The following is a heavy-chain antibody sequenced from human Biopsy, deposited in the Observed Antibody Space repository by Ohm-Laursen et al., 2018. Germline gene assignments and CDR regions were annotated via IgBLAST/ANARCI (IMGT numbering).Heavy chain of an antibody. D-gene: IGHD2-8*01. Sequence: ASVKVSCKASSYTFTDYNIHWMRQATGQGLEWLGYINCKTGATNYTQKFQGTVTMTRDTSISTAYLALGSLRSADTAIYYCARDPLNGHKHFDYWGQGSLVTVSS. J-gene: IGHJ4*02. V-gene: IGHV1-2*02. CDR2: INCKTGAT. CDR1: SYTFTDYN. CDR3: ARDPLNGHKHFDY.